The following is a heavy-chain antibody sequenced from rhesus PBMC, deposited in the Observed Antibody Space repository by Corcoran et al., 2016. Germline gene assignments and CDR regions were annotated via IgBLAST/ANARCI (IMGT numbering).Heavy chain of an antibody. V-gene: IGHV3S5*01. D-gene: IGHD5-24*01. Sequence: EVQLVESGGGLVQPGGSLRLSCAASGFTFSSYGMSWVRQAPGKGLEWVSYISNVGVSQYYSDSGKGRFTISRDNSKNTLSLQMNSLRAEDTAVYYCANGGSGYTRGFDYWGQGVLVTVSS. CDR1: GFTFSSYG. CDR3: ANGGSGYTRGFDY. J-gene: IGHJ4*01. CDR2: ISNVGVSQ.